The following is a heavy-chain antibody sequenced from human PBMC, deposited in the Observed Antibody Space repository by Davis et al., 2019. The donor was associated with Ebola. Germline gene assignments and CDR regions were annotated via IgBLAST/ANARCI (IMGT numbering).Heavy chain of an antibody. J-gene: IGHJ4*02. V-gene: IGHV4-39*01. D-gene: IGHD1-26*01. CDR3: ARHSGSYLTYYFDY. CDR1: GGSISSSSYY. CDR2: IYYSGST. Sequence: MPSETLSLTCTVSGGSISSSSYYWGWIRQPPGKGLEWIGSIYYSGSTYYNPSLKSRITISVDTSKNQFSLKLSSVTAADTAVYYCARHSGSYLTYYFDYWGQGTLVTVSS.